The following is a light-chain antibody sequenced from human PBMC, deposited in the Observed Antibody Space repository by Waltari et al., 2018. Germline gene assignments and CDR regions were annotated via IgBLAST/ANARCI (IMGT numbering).Light chain of an antibody. CDR3: AAWEDGVNIHYV. Sequence: SVLTQPPSASGTPGQRLTIPCSGTYSTIGRNTVNWYQVLPGKAPKLLIYRNDQRPLGVPERFSGSKSGSSATLTISGPQSEDEADYFCAAWEDGVNIHYVFGSGTKVTVL. J-gene: IGLJ1*01. V-gene: IGLV1-44*01. CDR2: RND. CDR1: YSTIGRNT.